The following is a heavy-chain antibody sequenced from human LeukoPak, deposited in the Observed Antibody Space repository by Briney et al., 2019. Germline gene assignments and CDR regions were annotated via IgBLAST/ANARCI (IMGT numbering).Heavy chain of an antibody. V-gene: IGHV4-59*08. D-gene: IGHD3-22*01. J-gene: IGHJ4*02. CDR1: GGSISSYY. CDR3: ARQATVVERGFDY. CDR2: IYYSGST. Sequence: SETLSLTCTVSGGSISSYYWSWIRQPPGKGLEWIGYIYYSGSTNYNPSLKSRVTISVDTSKNQFSLKLSSVTAADTAVYYCARQATVVERGFDYWGQGTLVTVSS.